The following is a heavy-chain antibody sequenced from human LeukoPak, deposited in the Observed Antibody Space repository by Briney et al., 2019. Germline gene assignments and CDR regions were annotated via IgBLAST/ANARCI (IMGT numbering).Heavy chain of an antibody. V-gene: IGHV3-7*01. Sequence: GGSLRLSCAASGFTFSNYWMSWVRQAPGKGLEWVANIKQDGSENYYVDSVKGRFTVSRDDAKNSLYLQMNSLRAEDTAVYYCAKDWGNWYFDLWGRGTLVTVSS. CDR1: GFTFSNYW. CDR3: AKDWGNWYFDL. J-gene: IGHJ2*01. D-gene: IGHD7-27*01. CDR2: IKQDGSEN.